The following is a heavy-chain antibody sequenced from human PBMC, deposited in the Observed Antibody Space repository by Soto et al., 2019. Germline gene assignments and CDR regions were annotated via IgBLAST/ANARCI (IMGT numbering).Heavy chain of an antibody. CDR1: GGSISTYY. D-gene: IGHD5-12*01. J-gene: IGHJ4*02. V-gene: IGHV4-59*01. CDR3: ARDAYSGYDKGYFDS. Sequence: ETLSLTCTVSGGSISTYYWSWIRQPPGKGLEWIGYIYYSGSTKYNPSLKSRVTISVDTSKNQFSLKLDSVTAADTAVYYCARDAYSGYDKGYFDSWGQGTMVTVS. CDR2: IYYSGST.